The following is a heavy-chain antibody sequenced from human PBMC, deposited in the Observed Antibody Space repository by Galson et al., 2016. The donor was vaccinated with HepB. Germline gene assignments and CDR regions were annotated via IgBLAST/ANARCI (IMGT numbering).Heavy chain of an antibody. CDR1: GGTFSSYA. CDR3: ARDAVAVAGTLHFYFYGMDV. D-gene: IGHD6-19*01. V-gene: IGHV1-69*04. J-gene: IGHJ6*02. Sequence: SVKVSCKASGGTFSSYAFSWVRQAPGQGLEWMGRIVPILGMSNYAQKFQGRVTITADNSTSTVNMELSSLRSEDTAVYYCARDAVAVAGTLHFYFYGMDVWGQGTTVTVSS. CDR2: IVPILGMS.